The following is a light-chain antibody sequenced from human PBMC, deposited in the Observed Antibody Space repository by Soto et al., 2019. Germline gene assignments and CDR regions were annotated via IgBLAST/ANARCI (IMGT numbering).Light chain of an antibody. CDR1: SSYVGAYNY. CDR2: DVN. V-gene: IGLV2-11*01. CDR3: CAYAGSYSVV. J-gene: IGLJ2*01. Sequence: QSALTQPRSVSGPPGQSVPIPCTGTSSYVGAYNYVSWYQQHPGKAPKVMIYDVNKRPSGVPDRFSGSKSDNTASLTISGLQAEDEADYYCCAYAGSYSVVFGGGTKVTVL.